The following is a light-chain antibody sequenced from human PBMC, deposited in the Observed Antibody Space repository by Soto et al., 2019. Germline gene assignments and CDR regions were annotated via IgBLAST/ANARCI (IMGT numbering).Light chain of an antibody. Sequence: DIQMTQSPSSLSASVGDRVTITCRASQSISSYLNWYQQKPGKAPKLLIYAASSLQSGVPSRFSGNGSGTDFTLTISSLQPEDFATYYCQQSYSTPIFGPATKVAIK. J-gene: IGKJ3*01. CDR3: QQSYSTPI. CDR1: QSISSY. V-gene: IGKV1-39*01. CDR2: AAS.